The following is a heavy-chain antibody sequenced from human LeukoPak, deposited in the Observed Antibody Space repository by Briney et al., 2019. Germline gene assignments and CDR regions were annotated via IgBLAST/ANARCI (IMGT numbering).Heavy chain of an antibody. CDR1: GYTFTIYG. D-gene: IGHD4-23*01. V-gene: IGHV1-18*01. CDR3: ARDYPMGGGKEGFDY. CDR2: ISAYNGNT. Sequence: ASVKVSCKASGYTFTIYGISWVRQAPGQGLEWMGWISAYNGNTNYAQKLQGRVTMTTDTSTSTAYMELRSLRSDDTAVYYCARDYPMGGGKEGFDYWGQGTLVTVSS. J-gene: IGHJ4*02.